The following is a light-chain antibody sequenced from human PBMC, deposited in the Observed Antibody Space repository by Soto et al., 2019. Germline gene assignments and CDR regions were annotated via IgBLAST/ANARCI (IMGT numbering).Light chain of an antibody. J-gene: IGKJ4*01. CDR1: QSIGSW. Sequence: DIQMTQSPSTLSASVGDRVTITCRASQSIGSWLAWYQQKPGKVPKLLIHNASTLESGVPSRFRGSGSGTDFTLTISSLHPEDFATYYCQHYNSDPLTFGGGTKVEIK. CDR3: QHYNSDPLT. V-gene: IGKV1-27*01. CDR2: NAS.